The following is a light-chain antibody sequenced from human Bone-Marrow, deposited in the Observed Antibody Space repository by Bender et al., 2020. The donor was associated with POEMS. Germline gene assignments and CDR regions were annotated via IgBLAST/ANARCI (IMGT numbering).Light chain of an antibody. CDR3: QSADSGGTPFL. V-gene: IGLV3-25*03. CDR1: ALPKQY. J-gene: IGLJ2*01. Sequence: SYELTQTPSVSVFPGQTARITCSGDALPKQYAYWYQQKPGQAPVVLIYKDTERPSGIPERFSGSSSGTTVTLTITGVQAEDEADYYCQSADSGGTPFLFGGGTKLTVL. CDR2: KDT.